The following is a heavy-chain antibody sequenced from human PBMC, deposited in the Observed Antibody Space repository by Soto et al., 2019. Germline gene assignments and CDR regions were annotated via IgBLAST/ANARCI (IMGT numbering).Heavy chain of an antibody. D-gene: IGHD3-22*01. CDR2: IKSDGTST. J-gene: IGHJ4*02. V-gene: IGHV3-74*01. Sequence: EVQLVESGGGLVQPGGSLRLSCGASGFTFSTYWMAWVRQGPGKGLVWVSRIKSDGTSTSYADSMKGRFTISRDNANNTLYLQMNRLRAEDTAVYYCATGGSGYYNYWGQGTLVTVSS. CDR3: ATGGSGYYNY. CDR1: GFTFSTYW.